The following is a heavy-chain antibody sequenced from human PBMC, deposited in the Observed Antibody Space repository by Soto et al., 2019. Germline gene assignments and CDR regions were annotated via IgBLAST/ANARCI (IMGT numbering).Heavy chain of an antibody. CDR1: GGSISSSSYY. D-gene: IGHD3-9*01. CDR3: ASCNYDILTDAEGYFDY. V-gene: IGHV4-39*07. CDR2: IYYSGST. J-gene: IGHJ4*02. Sequence: SETLSLTCTVSGGSISSSSYYWGWIRQPPGKGLEWIGSIYYSGSTYYNPSLKSRVTISVDTSKNQFSLKLSSVTAADTAVYYCASCNYDILTDAEGYFDYWGQGTLVTVSS.